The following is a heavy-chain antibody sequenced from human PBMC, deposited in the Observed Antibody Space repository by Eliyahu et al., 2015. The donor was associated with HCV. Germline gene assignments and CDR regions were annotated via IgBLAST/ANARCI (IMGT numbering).Heavy chain of an antibody. Sequence: QVTLKESGPVLMKPTETLTLTCTVSGFSLXNDXMGVSWIRQPPGKALEWLAHIYSNDEKSYSTSLKSRLTISKDTSKSQVVLTMTNMDPVDTATYYCARTLGIVVMVAEDNWFDTWGQGTLVTVSS. J-gene: IGHJ5*02. CDR3: ARTLGIVVMVAEDNWFDT. CDR1: GFSLXNDXMG. CDR2: IYSNDEK. V-gene: IGHV2-26*01. D-gene: IGHD2-15*01.